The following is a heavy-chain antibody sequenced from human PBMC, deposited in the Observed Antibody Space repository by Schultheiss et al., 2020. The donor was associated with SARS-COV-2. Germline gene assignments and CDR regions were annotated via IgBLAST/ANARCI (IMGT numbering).Heavy chain of an antibody. V-gene: IGHV3-48*03. CDR3: VKLRSIVVVPAAGDY. Sequence: GGSLRLSCAASGFTFSSYEMNWVRQAPGKGLEWVSYISSSGSTIYYADSVKGRFTISRDNSKNTLYLQMNSLRAGDTAVYYCVKLRSIVVVPAAGDYWGQGTLVTVAS. CDR2: ISSSGSTI. D-gene: IGHD2-2*01. CDR1: GFTFSSYE. J-gene: IGHJ4*02.